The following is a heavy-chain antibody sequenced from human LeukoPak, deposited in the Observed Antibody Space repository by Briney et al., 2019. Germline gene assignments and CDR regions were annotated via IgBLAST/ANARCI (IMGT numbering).Heavy chain of an antibody. V-gene: IGHV4-30-4*01. Sequence: PSETLSLTCSVSGGSIRSGDYYWSWIRQPPGKGLEWIGYIFYSGSTYYNPSLKSRVTISVDMSKNQFSLKLSSVTAADTAVYYCAREVIVTGIFDYWGQGTLVTVSS. CDR2: IFYSGST. D-gene: IGHD3-9*01. CDR3: AREVIVTGIFDY. J-gene: IGHJ4*02. CDR1: GGSIRSGDYY.